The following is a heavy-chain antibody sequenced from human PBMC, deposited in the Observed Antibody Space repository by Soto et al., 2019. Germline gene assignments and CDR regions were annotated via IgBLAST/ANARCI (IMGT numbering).Heavy chain of an antibody. CDR2: ISYDGGNK. V-gene: IGHV3-30-3*01. Sequence: ESGGGVVQPGRSLRLSCAASGFTFSTFAMHWVRQAPGKGLDWVALISYDGGNKYYADSVKGRFTISRDNSRKTLYLQMNSLRDDDTALYYCARGQGGATDYWGQGTLVTVSS. CDR3: ARGQGGATDY. CDR1: GFTFSTFA. J-gene: IGHJ4*02. D-gene: IGHD3-16*01.